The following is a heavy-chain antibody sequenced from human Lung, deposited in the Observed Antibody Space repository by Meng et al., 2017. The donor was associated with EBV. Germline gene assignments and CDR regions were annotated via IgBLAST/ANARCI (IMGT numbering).Heavy chain of an antibody. V-gene: IGHV3-13*01. J-gene: IGHJ6*02. CDR3: ARGIYYGMDG. CDR1: GFTFGDYD. Sequence: VQVVYCGGGLVQSGGALRLSCAASGFTFGDYDIHWVRQTAGRRLEWVSIIRYSGETYYSGSVKGRFTVSRETAKNSAFLQMNSLRAGDTAVYYCARGIYYGMDGWGQGTMVTVSS. CDR2: IRYSGET.